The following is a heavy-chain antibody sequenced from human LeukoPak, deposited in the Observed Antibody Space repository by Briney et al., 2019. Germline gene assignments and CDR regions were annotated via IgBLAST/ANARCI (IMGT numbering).Heavy chain of an antibody. CDR2: INPSGGST. J-gene: IGHJ5*02. CDR3: AIGRLGVTGALFNWFDP. CDR1: GCTFTSYY. V-gene: IGHV1-46*01. D-gene: IGHD3-9*01. Sequence: GASVKVSCKASGCTFTSYYMHWVRQAPGQGLEWMGIINPSGGSTSYAQKFQGRVTMTRDTSKSQFSLKLSSVTAADTAVYYCAIGRLGVTGALFNWFDPWGQGTLVTVSP.